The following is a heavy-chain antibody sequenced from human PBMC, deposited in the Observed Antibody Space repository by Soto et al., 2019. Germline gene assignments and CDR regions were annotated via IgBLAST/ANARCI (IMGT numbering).Heavy chain of an antibody. CDR1: GYTFTSYY. CDR2: INPSGGST. D-gene: IGHD3-3*01. V-gene: IGHV1-46*01. CDR3: ARGPTEWLLSSGSETHDY. J-gene: IGHJ4*02. Sequence: ASVKVSCKASGYTFTSYYMHWVRQAPGQGLEWMGIINPSGGSTSYAQKFQGRVTMTTDTSTSTAYMELRSLRSDDTAVYYCARGPTEWLLSSGSETHDYWGQGTLVTVSS.